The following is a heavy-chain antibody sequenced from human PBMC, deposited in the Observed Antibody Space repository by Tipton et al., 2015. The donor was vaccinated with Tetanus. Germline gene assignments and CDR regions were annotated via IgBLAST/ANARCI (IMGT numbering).Heavy chain of an antibody. CDR2: VENGGTA. CDR1: GDFITSTSYY. D-gene: IGHD3-9*01. CDR3: ARRGGDFLTGYYDS. Sequence: LRLSCTVSGDFITSTSYYWGWIRQAPGKGLEWIGAVENGGTAYYNPSLKSRVAISVDTSKNQFSLKLTSVTAADTAVYYCARRGGDFLTGYYDSWGQGTPVIVSS. J-gene: IGHJ4*02. V-gene: IGHV4-39*01.